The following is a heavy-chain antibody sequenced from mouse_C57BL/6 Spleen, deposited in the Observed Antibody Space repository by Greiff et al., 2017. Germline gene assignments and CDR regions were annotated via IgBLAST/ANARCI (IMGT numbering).Heavy chain of an antibody. CDR2: ISSGSSTI. J-gene: IGHJ4*01. CDR1: GFTFSDYG. V-gene: IGHV5-17*01. CDR3: EREAMDY. Sequence: DVMLVESGGGLVKPGGSLKLSCAASGFTFSDYGMHWVRQAPEKGLEWVAYISSGSSTIYYADTVKGRFTISRDNAKNTLFLHMTSLRSEDTAMYYCEREAMDYWGQGTSVTVSS.